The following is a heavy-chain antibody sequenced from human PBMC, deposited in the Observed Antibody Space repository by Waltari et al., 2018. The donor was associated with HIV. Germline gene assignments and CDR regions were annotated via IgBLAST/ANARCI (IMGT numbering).Heavy chain of an antibody. CDR2: ISSGTSYI. Sequence: EVQLVESGGGLVKPGGSLRLSCTASGLTFSTDPMNWVRQAQGKGLEWVSSISSGTSYIYYADSVTGRFTVSRDNAKNSLFLQMNSLRADDTAVYYCARQQLGSGALDLWGQGTLVTVSS. J-gene: IGHJ4*02. CDR3: ARQQLGSGALDL. D-gene: IGHD3-10*02. V-gene: IGHV3-21*02. CDR1: GLTFSTDP.